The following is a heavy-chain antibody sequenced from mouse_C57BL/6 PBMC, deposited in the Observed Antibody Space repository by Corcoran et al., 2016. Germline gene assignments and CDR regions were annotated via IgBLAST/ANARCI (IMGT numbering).Heavy chain of an antibody. CDR2: IYPGSGNT. V-gene: IGHV1-76*01. CDR1: GYTFTDYY. J-gene: IGHJ4*01. Sequence: QVQLKQSGAELVRPGASVKLSCKASGYTFTDYYINWVKQRPGQGLEWIARIYPGSGNTYYNEKFKGKATLTAEKSSSTAYMQLSSLTSEDSAVYFCARAGTCAMDYGGQGTSVTVSS. CDR3: ARAGTCAMDY. D-gene: IGHD4-1*01.